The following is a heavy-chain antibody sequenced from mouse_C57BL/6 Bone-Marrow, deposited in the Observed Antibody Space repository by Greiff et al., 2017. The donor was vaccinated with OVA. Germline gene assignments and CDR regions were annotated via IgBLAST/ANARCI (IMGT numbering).Heavy chain of an antibody. CDR2: INPSTGGT. V-gene: IGHV1-42*01. Sequence: VQLKESGPELVKPGASVKISCKASGYSFTGYYMNWVKQSPEKSLEWIGEINPSTGGTTYNQKFKAKATLTVDKSSSTAYMQLKSLTSEDSAVYYCARSKGLRRRYYYAMDYWGQGTSVTVSS. CDR3: ARSKGLRRRYYYAMDY. CDR1: GYSFTGYY. J-gene: IGHJ4*01. D-gene: IGHD2-2*01.